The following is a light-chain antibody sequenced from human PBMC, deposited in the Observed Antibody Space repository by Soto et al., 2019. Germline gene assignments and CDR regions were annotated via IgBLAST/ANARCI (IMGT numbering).Light chain of an antibody. V-gene: IGKV1-17*03. CDR2: AAS. J-gene: IGKJ1*01. CDR3: LQHNSYSWT. Sequence: DIQMTQSPSAMSASVGDRVTITSRASQGINNDLAWFQQKPGKVPTRLIYAASNLQSGVPSRFGGSGSGTEFTLTISSLQPEDSGTYYCLQHNSYSWTFGQGTKVEVK. CDR1: QGINND.